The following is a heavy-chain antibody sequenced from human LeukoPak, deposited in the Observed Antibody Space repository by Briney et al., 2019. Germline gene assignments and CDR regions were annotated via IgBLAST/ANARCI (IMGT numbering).Heavy chain of an antibody. CDR1: GGSISSYY. D-gene: IGHD5-18*01. Sequence: PSETLSLTCTVSGGSISSYYWSWVRQPPGKGLEWIGYIYYSGSTNYNPSLKSRVTISVDTSKNQSSLKLSSVTAADTAVYYCARNVDTAMFDYWGQGTLVTVSS. CDR2: IYYSGST. CDR3: ARNVDTAMFDY. J-gene: IGHJ4*02. V-gene: IGHV4-59*01.